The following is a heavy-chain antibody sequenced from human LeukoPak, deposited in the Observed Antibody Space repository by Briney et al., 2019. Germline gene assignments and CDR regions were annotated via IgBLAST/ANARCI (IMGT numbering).Heavy chain of an antibody. J-gene: IGHJ4*02. CDR3: ARIKYYYDSSGNPTD. D-gene: IGHD3-22*01. CDR1: GFTFSSYW. V-gene: IGHV3-7*01. Sequence: GGSLRLSCAASGFTFSSYWMSWVRLPPGKGLEWVANIKHDGSERRYADSVKGRFSISRGNAKNSLYLQMNSLRAEDTAVYYCARIKYYYDSSGNPTDWGQGTLVTVSS. CDR2: IKHDGSER.